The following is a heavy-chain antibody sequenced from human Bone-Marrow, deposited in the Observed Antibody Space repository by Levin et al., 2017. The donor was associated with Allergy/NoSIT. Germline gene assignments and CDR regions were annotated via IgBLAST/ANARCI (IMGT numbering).Heavy chain of an antibody. J-gene: IGHJ3*02. CDR2: ICSSGSDM. Sequence: PGGSLRLSCTVSGFTFSIYSINWVRQAPGKGLEWVSSICSSGSDMYYVDSVKGRFTISRDNAKNSLTLQMNSLRAEDTAVYYCARGIIGDVRVAHKEAFDIWGQGTMVSVSS. CDR3: ARGIIGDVRVAHKEAFDI. D-gene: IGHD2-8*02. CDR1: GFTFSIYS. V-gene: IGHV3-21*01.